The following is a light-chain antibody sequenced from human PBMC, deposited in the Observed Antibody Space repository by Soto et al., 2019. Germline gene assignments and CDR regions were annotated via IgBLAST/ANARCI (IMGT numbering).Light chain of an antibody. J-gene: IGLJ3*02. Sequence: QSALTQPASVSGSPGQSITISCTGTINDIGSYNLVSWYQQYPGKAPKLMIYGGTKRPSGISNRFSGSKSDNTASLTISGLQAEDEADYYCCSYTISRTFAFGGGTKLTVL. CDR2: GGT. CDR1: INDIGSYNL. V-gene: IGLV2-23*03. CDR3: CSYTISRTFA.